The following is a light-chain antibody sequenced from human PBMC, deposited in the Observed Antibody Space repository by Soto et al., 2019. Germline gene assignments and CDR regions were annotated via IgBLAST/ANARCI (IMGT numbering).Light chain of an antibody. V-gene: IGLV2-11*01. CDR1: SSDVGGYNY. J-gene: IGLJ1*01. CDR2: DVS. CDR3: CSYAVSYTLYV. Sequence: QSALTQPRSVSGSPGQSVTISCTGTSSDVGGYNYVSWYQQHPGKAPKLMIYDVSKRPSGVPDRFSGSKSGNTASLTISGLQAEDEADYYCCSYAVSYTLYVCGTGTKVTVL.